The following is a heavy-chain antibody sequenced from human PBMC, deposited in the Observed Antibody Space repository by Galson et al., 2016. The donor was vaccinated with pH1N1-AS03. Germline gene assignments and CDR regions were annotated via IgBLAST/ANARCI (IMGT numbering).Heavy chain of an antibody. CDR1: GGSFSSHC. J-gene: IGHJ1*01. D-gene: IGHD3-22*01. Sequence: ETLSLTCTVSGGSFSSHCWSWIRQPPGKGLEWIGYICNSGSTDYTPSLESRVTISMDTSKSQFSLRLSSVTAADTAVYFCARDGNYDSSGYYPEYFQLWGQGSLVTVSS. CDR2: ICNSGST. V-gene: IGHV4-59*11. CDR3: ARDGNYDSSGYYPEYFQL.